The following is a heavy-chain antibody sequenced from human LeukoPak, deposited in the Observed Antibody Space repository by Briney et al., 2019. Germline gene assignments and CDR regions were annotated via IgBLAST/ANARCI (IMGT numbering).Heavy chain of an antibody. CDR1: GFTFSDYW. V-gene: IGHV4-34*01. D-gene: IGHD3-22*01. CDR3: ARGAPATYYYDSSGYRPSDY. J-gene: IGHJ4*02. Sequence: GSLRLSCAASGFTFSDYWMSWVRQPPGKGLEWIGEINHSGSTNYNPSLKSRVTISVDTSKNQFSLKLSSVTAADTAVYYCARGAPATYYYDSSGYRPSDYWGQGTLVTVSS. CDR2: INHSGST.